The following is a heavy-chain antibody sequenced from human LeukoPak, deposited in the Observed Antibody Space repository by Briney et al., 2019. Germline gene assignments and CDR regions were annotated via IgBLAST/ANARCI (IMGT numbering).Heavy chain of an antibody. V-gene: IGHV3-23*01. CDR2: ISGSGGST. Sequence: GGSLRLSCAASGFTFSSYAMSWVRQAPGKGLEWVSAISGSGGSTYYADSVKGRFTISRDNSKNTLYLQMDSLRAEDTAVYYCARRGSGYTEPIDYWGQGTLVTFSS. J-gene: IGHJ4*02. CDR1: GFTFSSYA. CDR3: ARRGSGYTEPIDY. D-gene: IGHD5-12*01.